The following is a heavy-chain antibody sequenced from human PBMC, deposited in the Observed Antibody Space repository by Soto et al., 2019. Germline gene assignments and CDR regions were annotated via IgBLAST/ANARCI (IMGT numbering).Heavy chain of an antibody. J-gene: IGHJ3*02. V-gene: IGHV3-21*01. CDR3: AREGHTSSSDAFDI. D-gene: IGHD6-6*01. CDR2: ISSSSSYI. Sequence: GGSLRLSCAASGFTFSSYSMNWVRQAPGKGLEWVSSISSSSSYIYYADSVKGRFTISRDNAKNSLYLQMNSLRAEDTAVYYCAREGHTSSSDAFDIWGQGTMVTVSS. CDR1: GFTFSSYS.